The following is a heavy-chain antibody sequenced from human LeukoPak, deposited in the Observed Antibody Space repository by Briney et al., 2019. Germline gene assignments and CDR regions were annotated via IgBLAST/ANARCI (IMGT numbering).Heavy chain of an antibody. Sequence: SETLSLTCTVSGYSISSGYYWGWIRQPPGKGLEWIGSIYHSGSTYYNPSLKSRVTISVDTSKNQFSLKLSSVTAADTAVYYCARPSGEDPEWPYYYDSMEAFDIWGQGTMVTVSS. V-gene: IGHV4-38-2*02. CDR2: IYHSGST. CDR1: GYSISSGYY. D-gene: IGHD3-22*01. CDR3: ARPSGEDPEWPYYYDSMEAFDI. J-gene: IGHJ3*02.